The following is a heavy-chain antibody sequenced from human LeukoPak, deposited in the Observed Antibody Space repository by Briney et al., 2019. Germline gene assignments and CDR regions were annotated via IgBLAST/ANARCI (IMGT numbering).Heavy chain of an antibody. V-gene: IGHV3-48*02. Sequence: GGSLRLSCTASGFTFSTYSMIWVRQAPGKGLEWVSYIRSSGSTTYYADSVQGRFTTSRDDAENSLYLQMNSLRDEDTAVYYCARDRFFGMDVWGQGTTVTVSS. CDR2: IRSSGSTT. CDR3: ARDRFFGMDV. J-gene: IGHJ6*02. CDR1: GFTFSTYS.